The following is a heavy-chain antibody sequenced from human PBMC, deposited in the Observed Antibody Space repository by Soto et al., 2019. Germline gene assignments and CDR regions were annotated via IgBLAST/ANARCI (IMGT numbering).Heavy chain of an antibody. CDR2: IIPIFGTA. V-gene: IGHV1-69*13. J-gene: IGHJ5*02. Sequence: SVKVSCKASGGTFSSYAISWVRQAPGQGLEWMGGIIPIFGTANYAQKFQGRVTITADESTSTLYLQLNSLRVDDTAVYYCAKDPLQLVSGLLDPWGQGTLVTVS. D-gene: IGHD3-10*01. CDR3: AKDPLQLVSGLLDP. CDR1: GGTFSSYA.